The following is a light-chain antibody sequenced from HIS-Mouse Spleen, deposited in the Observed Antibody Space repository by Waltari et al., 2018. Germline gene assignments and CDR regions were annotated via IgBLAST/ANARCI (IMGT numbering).Light chain of an antibody. CDR2: EDR. V-gene: IGLV3-10*01. Sequence: SYELTQPPSVSVSPGQTARITCSGDALPKKYAYWYQQKSGQAPVLVIYEDRKQPSGIPGGFSGSSSGTMATLTISGAQVEDEADYYCYSTDSSGNHRVFGGGTKLTVL. CDR3: YSTDSSGNHRV. J-gene: IGLJ3*02. CDR1: ALPKKY.